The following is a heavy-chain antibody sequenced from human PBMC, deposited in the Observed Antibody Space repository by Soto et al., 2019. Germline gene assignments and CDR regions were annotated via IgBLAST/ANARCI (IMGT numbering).Heavy chain of an antibody. J-gene: IGHJ4*02. CDR2: ISGSGGST. CDR3: AKDHYIWGQVGDYFDY. D-gene: IGHD3-16*01. CDR1: GFTFSSYA. V-gene: IGHV3-23*01. Sequence: EVQLLESGGGLVQPGGSLRLSCAASGFTFSSYAMSWVRQAPGKGLEWVSAISGSGGSTYYADSVKGRFTISRDNSKNTLYLQMNSLRAEDTAVYYCAKDHYIWGQVGDYFDYWGQGTLVTVSS.